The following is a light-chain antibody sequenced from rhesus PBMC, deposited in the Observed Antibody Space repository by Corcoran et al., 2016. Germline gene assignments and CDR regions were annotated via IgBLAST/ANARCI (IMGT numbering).Light chain of an antibody. CDR3: QQYSSSPRT. V-gene: IGKV1-22*01. CDR1: QSISSW. CDR2: KAS. Sequence: DIQMTQSPSSLSASVGDTVTITCRASQSISSWLAWYQQKPGKAPKLLIYKASTLQSGVPSRVSGSGSGTDFTLTISSLQSEDLATYYCQQYSSSPRTFGQGTKVEIK. J-gene: IGKJ1*01.